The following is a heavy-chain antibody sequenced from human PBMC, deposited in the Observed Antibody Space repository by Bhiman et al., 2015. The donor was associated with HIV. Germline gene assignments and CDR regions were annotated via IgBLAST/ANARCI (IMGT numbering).Heavy chain of an antibody. D-gene: IGHD3-3*01. CDR2: IYADGRT. CDR1: GFTVSSNY. V-gene: IGHV3-53*02. J-gene: IGHJ4*02. CDR3: ARDLEWFSIQNIDY. Sequence: EVQLVETGGGLIQPGGSLRLSCAPSGFTVSSNYMSWVRQAPGKGLEWLSVIYADGRTYYAHSVKGRFTISRDHSKNTLYLQMNSLRDEDTAVYYCARDLEWFSIQNIDYWGRGTLVTVSS.